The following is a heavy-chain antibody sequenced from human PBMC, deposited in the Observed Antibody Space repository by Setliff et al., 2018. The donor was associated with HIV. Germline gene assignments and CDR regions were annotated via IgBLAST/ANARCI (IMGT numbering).Heavy chain of an antibody. V-gene: IGHV1-69*05. CDR1: GYTFTSYG. J-gene: IGHJ6*03. D-gene: IGHD3-3*01. Sequence: SVKVSCKASGYTFTSYGISWVRQAPGQGLEWMGWIIPISGTANYAQKFQGRVTITTDESTSTAYMELNGLRSEDTAVYYCARGVQSPPHYSYYYMDVWGEGTMVTVSS. CDR3: ARGVQSPPHYSYYYMDV. CDR2: IIPISGTA.